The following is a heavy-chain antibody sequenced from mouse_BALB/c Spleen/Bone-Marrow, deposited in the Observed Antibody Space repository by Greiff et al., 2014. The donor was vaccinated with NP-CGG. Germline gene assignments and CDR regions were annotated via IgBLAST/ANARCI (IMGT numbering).Heavy chain of an antibody. CDR1: GYTFTSYY. V-gene: IGHV1S56*01. D-gene: IGHD6-2*01. J-gene: IGHJ4*01. CDR3: ARSLSRYAMDY. Sequence: QVQLKESGPELVKPGASVRISCKASGYTFTSYYIHWVKQRPGQGLEWIGWIYPGNVNTKYNEKSKGKATLTADKSSSTAYMQLSSLTSEDSAVYFCARSLSRYAMDYWGQGTSVTVSS. CDR2: IYPGNVNT.